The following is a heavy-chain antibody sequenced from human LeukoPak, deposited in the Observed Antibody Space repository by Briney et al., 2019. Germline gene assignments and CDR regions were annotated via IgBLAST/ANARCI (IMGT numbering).Heavy chain of an antibody. CDR1: GGSFSGYY. V-gene: IGHV4-34*01. D-gene: IGHD2-15*01. Sequence: PSETLSLTCAVYGGSFSGYYWSWIRQPPGKGLEWIGEINHSGSTNYNPSLKSRVTISVDTSKNQFSPKLSSVTAADTAVYYCVRRPCSGGSCYFRTDAFDIWGQGTMVTVSS. CDR3: VRRPCSGGSCYFRTDAFDI. CDR2: INHSGST. J-gene: IGHJ3*02.